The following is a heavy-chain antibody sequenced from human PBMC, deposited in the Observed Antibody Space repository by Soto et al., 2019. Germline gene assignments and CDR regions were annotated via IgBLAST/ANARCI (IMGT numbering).Heavy chain of an antibody. CDR1: GFTFSDYY. D-gene: IGHD7-27*01. CDR2: ISSSGSTI. Sequence: QVQLVESGGGLVKPGGSLRLSCAASGFTFSDYYMSWIRQAPGKGLEWVSYISSSGSTIYYADSVKGRFTISRDNAKNSLYLQMNSLRAEDTAVYYCARVTRAFHWEGRDYYYYMDVWGKGTTVTVSS. V-gene: IGHV3-11*01. CDR3: ARVTRAFHWEGRDYYYYMDV. J-gene: IGHJ6*03.